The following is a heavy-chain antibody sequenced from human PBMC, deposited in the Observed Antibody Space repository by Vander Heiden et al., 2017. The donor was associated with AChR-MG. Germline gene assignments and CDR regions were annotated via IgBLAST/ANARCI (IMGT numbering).Heavy chain of an antibody. Sequence: EVQLVESGGGLVKPGGSLRLSCAASGFTFSSYSMNWVRQAPGKGLEWVSSISSSSSYIYYADSVKGRFTISRDNAKNSLYLQMNSLRAEDTAVYYCARGAYGVFSADAFDIWGQGTMVTVSS. CDR3: ARGAYGVFSADAFDI. D-gene: IGHD4-17*01. V-gene: IGHV3-21*01. CDR2: ISSSSSYI. CDR1: GFTFSSYS. J-gene: IGHJ3*02.